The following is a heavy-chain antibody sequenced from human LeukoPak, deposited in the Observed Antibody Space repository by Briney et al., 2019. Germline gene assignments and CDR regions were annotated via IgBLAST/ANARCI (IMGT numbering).Heavy chain of an antibody. D-gene: IGHD4-11*01. CDR2: ISSSGSTI. CDR3: VRDGGTVTTGNWFDR. CDR1: GFTFSSYE. V-gene: IGHV3-48*03. Sequence: PGGSLRLSCAASGFTFSSYEMNWVRQAPGKGLEGVSYISSSGSTIYYADSVKGRFTHSRDNAKNSLYLQMNSLRAEDTTVYYCVRDGGTVTTGNWFDRWGEGTLVTVSS. J-gene: IGHJ5*02.